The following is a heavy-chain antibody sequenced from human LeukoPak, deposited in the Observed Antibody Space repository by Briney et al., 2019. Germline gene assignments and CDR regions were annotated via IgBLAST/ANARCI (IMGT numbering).Heavy chain of an antibody. J-gene: IGHJ4*02. Sequence: GGSLRLSCAASGFTFSSCALSWVRQAPGKGLEWVSTVSVNGGTTYYADSVKGRFTISRDNSKNTLYLQMNSLRAEDTAVYFCAKELHGSGNYAFNYWGQGTLVTVSS. V-gene: IGHV3-23*01. CDR1: GFTFSSCA. D-gene: IGHD3-10*01. CDR3: AKELHGSGNYAFNY. CDR2: VSVNGGTT.